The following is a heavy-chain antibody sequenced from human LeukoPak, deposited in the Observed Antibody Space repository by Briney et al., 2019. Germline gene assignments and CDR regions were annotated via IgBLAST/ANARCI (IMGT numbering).Heavy chain of an antibody. CDR2: IKRKIDGETT. Sequence: GGSLRLSCAASGFAFSNAWMSWVRQAPGKGLEWVGQIKRKIDGETTEYAAPVKGRFTISRDDSKDTSYLQMNSLRTEDTAAYYCGSSNKYWGQGTLVTVSS. CDR3: GSSNKY. CDR1: GFAFSNAW. J-gene: IGHJ4*02. D-gene: IGHD2/OR15-2a*01. V-gene: IGHV3-15*01.